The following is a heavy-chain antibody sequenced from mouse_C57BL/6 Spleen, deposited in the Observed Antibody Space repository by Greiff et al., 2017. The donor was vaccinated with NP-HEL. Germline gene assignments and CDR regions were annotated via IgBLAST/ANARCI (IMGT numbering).Heavy chain of an antibody. V-gene: IGHV1-4*01. J-gene: IGHJ2*01. CDR2: INPSSGYT. D-gene: IGHD1-1*01. CDR1: GYTFTSYT. Sequence: VQGVESGAELARPGASVKMSCKASGYTFTSYTMHWVKQRPGQGLEWIGYINPSSGYTKYNQKFKDKATLTADKSSSTAYMQLSSLTSEDSAVYYCARGGYYGSSYGYWGQGTTLTVSS. CDR3: ARGGYYGSSYGY.